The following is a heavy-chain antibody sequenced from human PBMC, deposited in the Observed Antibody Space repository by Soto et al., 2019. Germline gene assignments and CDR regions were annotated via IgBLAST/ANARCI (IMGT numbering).Heavy chain of an antibody. CDR1: GFTFSSYA. CDR2: ISYDGSNK. Sequence: HPGGSLRLSCAASGFTFSSYAMHWVRQAPGKGLEWVAVISYDGSNKYYADSVKGRFTISRDNSKNTLYLQMNSLRAEDTAVYYCARDPFNARFGGPSDYWGQGTLVTVYS. J-gene: IGHJ4*02. V-gene: IGHV3-30-3*01. CDR3: ARDPFNARFGGPSDY. D-gene: IGHD3-10*01.